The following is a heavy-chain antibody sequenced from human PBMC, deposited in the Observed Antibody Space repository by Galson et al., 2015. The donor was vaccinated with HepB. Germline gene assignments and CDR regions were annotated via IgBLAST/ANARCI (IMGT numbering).Heavy chain of an antibody. CDR1: GYTFTSYG. CDR3: ASRRMGATLLFDY. V-gene: IGHV1-69*13. Sequence: SVKVSCKASGYTFTSYGISWVRQAPGQGLEWMGGIIPIFGTANYAQKFQGRVTITADESTSTAYMELSSLRSEDTAVYYCASRRMGATLLFDYWGQGTLVTVSS. D-gene: IGHD1-26*01. J-gene: IGHJ4*02. CDR2: IIPIFGTA.